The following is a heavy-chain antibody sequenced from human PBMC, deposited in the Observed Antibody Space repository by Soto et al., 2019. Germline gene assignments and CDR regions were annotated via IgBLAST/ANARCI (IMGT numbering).Heavy chain of an antibody. V-gene: IGHV2-5*01. CDR1: GFSLSTSGVG. CDR2: IYWNDDE. D-gene: IGHD2-15*01. CDR3: AHRRSPGYFDY. J-gene: IGHJ4*02. Sequence: KESGPTLVKPAQTVTLSCTFSGFSLSTSGVGVVWIRQPPGKALEWLALIYWNDDERYIPSLKSRLTITKDTSKNQVVLTLTNMYPVDTATYFCAHRRSPGYFDYWGQGALVTVSS.